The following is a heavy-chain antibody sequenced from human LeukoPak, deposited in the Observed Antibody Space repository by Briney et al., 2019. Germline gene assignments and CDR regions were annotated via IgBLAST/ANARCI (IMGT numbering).Heavy chain of an antibody. D-gene: IGHD1/OR15-1a*01. CDR3: ATGGRSGVALEQ. CDR1: GFTFSSYS. V-gene: IGHV3-53*01. Sequence: GGSLRLSCAASGFTFSSYSMSWVRQAPGKGLEWISLIYSGGTTYYADSVMGRFPISRDNSKTTLFLQMNSLKAEDTAVYYCATGGRSGVALEQWGQGTLVTVSS. CDR2: IYSGGTT. J-gene: IGHJ4*02.